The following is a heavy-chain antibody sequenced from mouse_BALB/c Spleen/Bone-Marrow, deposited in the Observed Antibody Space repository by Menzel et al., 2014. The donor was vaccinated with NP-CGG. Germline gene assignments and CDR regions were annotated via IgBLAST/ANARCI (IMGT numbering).Heavy chain of an antibody. CDR2: IISGSNII. V-gene: IGHV5-17*02. J-gene: IGHJ2*01. CDR3: TRSRGNWDDIGY. CDR1: GFTFSSFG. Sequence: DVKLVESGGGLVQPGGSRKLSCAASGFTFSSFGMHLVRQAPEKGLEWVAYIISGSNIIFYADTVKGRFTISRDNPKNTMFQQMTSLRSEDTAMYYCTRSRGNWDDIGYWGQGTTLTVSS. D-gene: IGHD4-1*01.